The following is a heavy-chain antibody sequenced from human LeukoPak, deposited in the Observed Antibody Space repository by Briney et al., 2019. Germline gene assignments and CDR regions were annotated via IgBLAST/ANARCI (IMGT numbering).Heavy chain of an antibody. J-gene: IGHJ4*02. V-gene: IGHV1-2*02. CDR2: INPNSGGT. CDR3: ARLSAAGYYFDY. Sequence: VASVKVSCKASGYTFTGYYMHWVRQAPGQGLEWMGWINPNSGGTNYAQKFQGRVTMTRDTSISTAYMELSRLRSDDTAVYYCARLSAAGYYFDYWGQGTQVTVSS. D-gene: IGHD6-13*01. CDR1: GYTFTGYY.